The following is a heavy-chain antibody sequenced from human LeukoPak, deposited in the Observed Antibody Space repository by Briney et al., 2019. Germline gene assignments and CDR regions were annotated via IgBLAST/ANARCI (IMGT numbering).Heavy chain of an antibody. D-gene: IGHD2/OR15-2a*01. J-gene: IGHJ6*02. CDR2: INHSGST. V-gene: IGHV4-34*01. CDR1: GGSFSGYY. CDR3: AGVVRTFSGMDA. Sequence: SETLSLTCAVYGGSFSGYYWSWIRQPPGKGLEWIGEINHSGSTNYNPSLKSRVTISVDTSKNQFSLKLSSVTAADTAVYYCAGVVRTFSGMDAWGQGTTVTVSS.